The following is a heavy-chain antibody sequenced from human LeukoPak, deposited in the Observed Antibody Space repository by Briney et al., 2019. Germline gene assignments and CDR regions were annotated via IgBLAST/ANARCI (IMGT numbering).Heavy chain of an antibody. CDR2: INHSGST. CDR3: AREQGNPPLFDY. D-gene: IGHD1/OR15-1a*01. J-gene: IGHJ4*02. Sequence: PSETLSLTCAVYGGSFSGYYWSWIRQPPGKGLEWIGEINHSGSTNYNPSLKSRVTISVDTSKNQFSLKLSSVTAADTAVYYCAREQGNPPLFDYWGQGTLVTVSS. V-gene: IGHV4-34*01. CDR1: GGSFSGYY.